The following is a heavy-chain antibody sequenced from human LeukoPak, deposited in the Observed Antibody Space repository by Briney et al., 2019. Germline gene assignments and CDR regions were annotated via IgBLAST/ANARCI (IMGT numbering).Heavy chain of an antibody. CDR1: GFTVSSNY. J-gene: IGHJ4*02. D-gene: IGHD3-22*01. CDR2: IYSGGST. Sequence: GGSLRLSCAASGFTVSSNYMSWVRQAPGKGLEWVSVIYSGGSTYYADSVKGRFTISRDNSKNTLYLQMNSLRAEDTAVYYCARPSYYYDSSGFQDYWGQGTLVTVSS. CDR3: ARPSYYYDSSGFQDY. V-gene: IGHV3-66*02.